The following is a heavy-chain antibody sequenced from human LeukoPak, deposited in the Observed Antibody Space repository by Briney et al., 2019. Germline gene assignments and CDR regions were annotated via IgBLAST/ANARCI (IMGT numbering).Heavy chain of an antibody. CDR2: IYYSGST. Sequence: SETLSLTCTVSGGSISSNTYYWGWIRQPPGKGLEWIGSIYYSGSTYYNPSLKSRVTISVDTSKNQFSLKLSSVTAADTAVYYCARDYQGGYGEKTVDYWGQGTLVTVSS. V-gene: IGHV4-39*07. J-gene: IGHJ4*02. D-gene: IGHD5-18*01. CDR1: GGSISSNTYY. CDR3: ARDYQGGYGEKTVDY.